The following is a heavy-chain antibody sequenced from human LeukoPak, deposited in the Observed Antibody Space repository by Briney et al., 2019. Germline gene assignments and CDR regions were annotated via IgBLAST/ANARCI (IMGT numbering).Heavy chain of an antibody. D-gene: IGHD2-2*01. Sequence: GGSLRLSCAASGFTVSSNYMSWVRQAPGEGLEWVSVIYSGGNTYYGDSVKGRFTISRDNSKNTLYLLMNNLRAEDTAIFYCATAYCSTTSCPTWGQGTLVTVSS. V-gene: IGHV3-53*01. CDR3: ATAYCSTTSCPT. J-gene: IGHJ5*02. CDR1: GFTVSSNY. CDR2: IYSGGNT.